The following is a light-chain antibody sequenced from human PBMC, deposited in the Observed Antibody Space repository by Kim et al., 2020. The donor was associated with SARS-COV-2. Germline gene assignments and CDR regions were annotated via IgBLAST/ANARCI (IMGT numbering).Light chain of an antibody. CDR1: KFARKS. Sequence: PGKTASDPGGANKFARKSVQWCHQKSGQAPLGVTHNETGRPSGVPDRFSGSNSGDTTSLTIGRVEAGDEGDYYCQVWDSTSDHWVFGGGTQLTVL. J-gene: IGLJ3*02. CDR3: QVWDSTSDHWV. CDR2: NET. V-gene: IGLV3-21*01.